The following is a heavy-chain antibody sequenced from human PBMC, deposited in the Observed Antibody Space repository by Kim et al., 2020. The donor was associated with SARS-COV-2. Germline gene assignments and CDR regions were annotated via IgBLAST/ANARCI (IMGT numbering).Heavy chain of an antibody. CDR2: ISYDGSNK. J-gene: IGHJ4*02. D-gene: IGHD1-26*01. CDR1: GFTFSSYA. V-gene: IGHV3-30-3*01. CDR3: ARGLSGSYYYFDY. Sequence: GGSLRLSCAASGFTFSSYAMHWVRQAPGKGLEWVAVISYDGSNKYYAESVKGRFTISRDNSKNTLYLQMNSLRAEDTSVYYCARGLSGSYYYFDYWGQGTLVTVSS.